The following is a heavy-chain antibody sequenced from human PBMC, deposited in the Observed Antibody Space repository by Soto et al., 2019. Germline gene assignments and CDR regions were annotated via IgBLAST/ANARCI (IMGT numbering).Heavy chain of an antibody. CDR3: ARRGMTGTNPAGNWFDP. CDR2: ISSSSSTI. Sequence: GGSLRLSCAASGFTLSSYSMNWVRQAPGKGLEWVSYISSSSSTIYYADSVKGRFTISRDNAKNSLYLQMNSLRAEDTAVYYCARRGMTGTNPAGNWFDPWGQGTLVTVSS. D-gene: IGHD1-7*01. V-gene: IGHV3-48*01. J-gene: IGHJ5*02. CDR1: GFTLSSYS.